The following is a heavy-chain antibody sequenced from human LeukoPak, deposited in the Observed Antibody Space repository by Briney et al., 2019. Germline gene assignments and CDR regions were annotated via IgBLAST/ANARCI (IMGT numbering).Heavy chain of an antibody. CDR2: ISGSGGAT. Sequence: GGSLRLSCTASGSTFSTYGMSWVRQAPGKGLEWVSAISGSGGATYYADSVKGRFTFSRDNSKNTLYLQMNSLRAEDTAVYYCAKAAPYYFDYWGQGTLVTVSS. CDR3: AKAAPYYFDY. CDR1: GSTFSTYG. J-gene: IGHJ4*02. V-gene: IGHV3-23*01.